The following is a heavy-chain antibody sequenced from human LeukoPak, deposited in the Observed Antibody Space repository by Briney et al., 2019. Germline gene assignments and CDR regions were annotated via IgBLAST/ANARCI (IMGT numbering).Heavy chain of an antibody. CDR1: GFTFDDYT. Sequence: GGSLRLSCAASGFTFDDYTMHWVRQAPGKGLEWVSLISWDGGSTYYADSVKGRFTISRDNSKNSLYLQMNSLRTEDTALYYCAKGSGIAAADNWFDPWGQGTLVTVSS. CDR2: ISWDGGST. V-gene: IGHV3-43*01. D-gene: IGHD6-13*01. J-gene: IGHJ5*02. CDR3: AKGSGIAAADNWFDP.